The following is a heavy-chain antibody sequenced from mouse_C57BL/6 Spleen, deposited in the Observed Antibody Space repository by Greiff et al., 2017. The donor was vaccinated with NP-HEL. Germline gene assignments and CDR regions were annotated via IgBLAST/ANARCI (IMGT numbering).Heavy chain of an antibody. CDR1: GFTFSDYY. CDR3: AKGYDGYLDY. Sequence: EVQLVESGGGLVQPGGSLKLSCAASGFTFSDYYMYWVRQTPEKRLEWVAYISNGGGSTYYPDTVKGRFTISRDNAKNTLYLQMSRLKSEDTAMYYCAKGYDGYLDYWGQGTTLTVSS. D-gene: IGHD2-3*01. V-gene: IGHV5-12*01. CDR2: ISNGGGST. J-gene: IGHJ2*01.